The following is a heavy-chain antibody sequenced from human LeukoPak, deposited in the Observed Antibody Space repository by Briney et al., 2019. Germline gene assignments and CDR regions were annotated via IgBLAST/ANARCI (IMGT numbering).Heavy chain of an antibody. V-gene: IGHV1-2*02. CDR3: ARDQSPGIAVAGATN. D-gene: IGHD6-19*01. Sequence: ASVKVSCKASGYTFTGYYMHWVRQAPGQGLEWMGWINPNSGGTNYAQKFQGRVTMTRDTSIGTAYMELSRLRSDDTAVYYCARDQSPGIAVAGATNWGQGTLVTVSS. CDR2: INPNSGGT. J-gene: IGHJ4*02. CDR1: GYTFTGYY.